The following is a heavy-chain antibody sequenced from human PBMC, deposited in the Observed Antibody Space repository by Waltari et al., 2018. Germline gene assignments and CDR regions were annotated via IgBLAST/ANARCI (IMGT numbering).Heavy chain of an antibody. D-gene: IGHD6-13*01. CDR2: IYPSDSDT. CDR1: GYTFVTYW. V-gene: IGHV5-51*01. CDR3: ARLGDSSAWYMTREFDY. Sequence: EVRLVQSGAEVKKPGESLKISCKGSGYTFVTYWIGWVRQTPGKGLEWMVIIYPSDSDTRYSPSFQGLVTMSVDKTITTAYLQWNSLKASDTAMYYCARLGDSSAWYMTREFDYWGQGSLVTVSS. J-gene: IGHJ4*02.